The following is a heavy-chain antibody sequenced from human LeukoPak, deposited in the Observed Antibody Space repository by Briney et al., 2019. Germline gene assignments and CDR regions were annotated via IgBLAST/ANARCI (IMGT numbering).Heavy chain of an antibody. CDR1: GYTFTSYY. Sequence: ASVKVSCKASGYTFTSYYMHWVRQAPGQGLEWMGIINPSGGSTSYAQKFQGRVTMTRDTPTSTVYMELSSLRSEDTAVYYCARPRKRYYDSSGYSLGYWGQGTLVTVSS. CDR3: ARPRKRYYDSSGYSLGY. J-gene: IGHJ4*02. V-gene: IGHV1-46*01. CDR2: INPSGGST. D-gene: IGHD3-22*01.